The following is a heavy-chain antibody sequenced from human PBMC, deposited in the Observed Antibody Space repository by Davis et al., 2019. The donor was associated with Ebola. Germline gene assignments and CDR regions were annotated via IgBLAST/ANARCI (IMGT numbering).Heavy chain of an antibody. J-gene: IGHJ5*02. CDR3: ARRIAARPNWFDP. CDR1: GYTFTGHY. V-gene: IGHV1-8*02. Sequence: SVPVSCQASGYTFTGHYMHWVRQAPGQGLEWMGWLNPNTGNTGYAQKFQGRVTMTRNTSISTAYMELSSLRSEDTAVYYCARRIAARPNWFDPWGKGTLVTVSS. CDR2: LNPNTGNT. D-gene: IGHD6-6*01.